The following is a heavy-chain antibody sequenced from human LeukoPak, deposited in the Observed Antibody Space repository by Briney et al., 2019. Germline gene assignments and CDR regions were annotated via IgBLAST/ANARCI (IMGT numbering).Heavy chain of an antibody. CDR2: IIPIFGTT. V-gene: IGHV1-69*05. CDR3: ASIRGYSYGSFDY. CDR1: GGTFSSYA. J-gene: IGHJ4*02. Sequence: PVKVSCKASGGTFSSYAISWVRQAPGQGLEWRGGIIPIFGTTNYAQKFQGRVTITTDESTSTASMELSSLRSEDTAVYYCASIRGYSYGSFDYWGQGTLVTVSS. D-gene: IGHD5-18*01.